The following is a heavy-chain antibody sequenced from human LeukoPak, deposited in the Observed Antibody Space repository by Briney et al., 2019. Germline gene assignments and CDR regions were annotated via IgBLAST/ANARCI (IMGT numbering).Heavy chain of an antibody. CDR1: GGSISSSSYY. CDR3: ARVQNWFDP. V-gene: IGHV4-39*07. J-gene: IGHJ5*02. CDR2: IYYSGST. Sequence: SETLSLTCTVSGGSISSSSYYWGWIRQPPGKGLEWIGSIYYSGSTYYNPSLKSRVTISVDTSKNQFSLKLSSVTAADTAVYYCARVQNWFDPWGQGTLVTVSS.